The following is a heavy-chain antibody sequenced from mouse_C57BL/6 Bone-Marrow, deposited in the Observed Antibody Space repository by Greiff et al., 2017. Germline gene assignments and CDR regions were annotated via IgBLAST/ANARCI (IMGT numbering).Heavy chain of an antibody. Sequence: QVHVKQSGAELARPGASVKLSCKASGYTFTSYGISWVKQRTGQGLEWIGEIYPRSGNTYYTEKFKGKATLTADKSSSTAYMELRSLTSEDSAVYFCARLIYYGNYGFFFDYWGQGTTLTVSS. CDR2: IYPRSGNT. V-gene: IGHV1-81*01. J-gene: IGHJ2*01. D-gene: IGHD2-1*01. CDR3: ARLIYYGNYGFFFDY. CDR1: GYTFTSYG.